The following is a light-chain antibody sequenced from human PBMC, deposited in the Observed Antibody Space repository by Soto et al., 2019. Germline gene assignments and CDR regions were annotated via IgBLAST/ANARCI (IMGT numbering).Light chain of an antibody. CDR2: RYD. CDR3: AAWDDSLKVVV. V-gene: IGLV1-44*01. CDR1: SSNIGSNP. Sequence: QSVLTQPPSASGTPGQRVTISCSGSSSNIGSNPVNWYQHLPGTAPKLLIYRYDQRPSGVPDRFSGSKSGTSASLAISGLQSEDEDDYYCAAWDDSLKVVVFGGGTKLTVL. J-gene: IGLJ2*01.